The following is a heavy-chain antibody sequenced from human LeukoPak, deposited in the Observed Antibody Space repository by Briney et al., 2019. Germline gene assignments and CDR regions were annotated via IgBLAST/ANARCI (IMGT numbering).Heavy chain of an antibody. CDR3: AKDWDPDY. CDR1: GFTFSSFG. CDR2: ISFDGSNK. Sequence: PGGSLRLSCALSGFTFSSFGMHWVRQAPGKGLEWVAVISFDGSNKYYGDSVKGRFTISRDNSKNTLYLQMNSLRAEDTAVYYCAKDWDPDYWGQGSLVTVSS. V-gene: IGHV3-33*06. D-gene: IGHD1-26*01. J-gene: IGHJ4*02.